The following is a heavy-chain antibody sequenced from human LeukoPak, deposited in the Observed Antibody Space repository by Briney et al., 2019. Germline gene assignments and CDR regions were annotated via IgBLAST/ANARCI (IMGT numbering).Heavy chain of an antibody. CDR1: GFRFGDYW. J-gene: IGHJ4*02. CDR2: IKQDGAEK. V-gene: IGHV3-7*01. CDR3: ARVGAWDLQRVFEY. D-gene: IGHD1-26*01. Sequence: PGGSLRLSCAASGFRFGDYWMTWARHIPEKGLEWVANIKQDGAEKHYAESVEGRFIISRDNAKNSLFLEMDSLKVEDTAVYYCARVGAWDLQRVFEYWGQGTLVTVSS.